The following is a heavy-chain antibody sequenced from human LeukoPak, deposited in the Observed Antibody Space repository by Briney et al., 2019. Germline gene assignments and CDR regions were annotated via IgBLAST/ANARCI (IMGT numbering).Heavy chain of an antibody. CDR2: ISSSSSTI. V-gene: IGHV3-48*04. J-gene: IGHJ4*01. CDR3: STDPRLLMY. Sequence: PGGSLRLSCAASGFAFSSYSMNWVRQAPGKGLEWVSYISSSSSTIYYADSVKGRFTISRDDAKNSLYLQMNSLRPEDTALYYCSTDPRLLMYWGHGTLVTVSS. D-gene: IGHD2-8*01. CDR1: GFAFSSYS.